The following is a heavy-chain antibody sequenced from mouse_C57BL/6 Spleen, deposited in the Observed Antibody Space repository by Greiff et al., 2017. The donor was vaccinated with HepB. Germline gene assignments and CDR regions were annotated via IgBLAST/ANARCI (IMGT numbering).Heavy chain of an antibody. Sequence: EVKLMESGGGLVKPGGSLKLSCAASGFTFSDYGMHWVRQAPEKGLEWVAYISSGSSTIYYADTVKGRFTISRDNAKNTLFLQMTSLRSEDTAMYYCARGDYYGISYGNVDYWGQGTTLTVSS. J-gene: IGHJ2*01. CDR1: GFTFSDYG. V-gene: IGHV5-17*01. CDR2: ISSGSSTI. CDR3: ARGDYYGISYGNVDY. D-gene: IGHD1-1*01.